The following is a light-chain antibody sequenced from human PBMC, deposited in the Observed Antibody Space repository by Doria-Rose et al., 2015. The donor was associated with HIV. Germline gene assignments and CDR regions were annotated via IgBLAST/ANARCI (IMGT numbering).Light chain of an antibody. V-gene: IGKV4-1*01. J-gene: IGKJ3*01. CDR3: QQYYDTPS. CDR1: QSLLYTSKNY. Sequence: EIVLTQSPESLGMSLGERAILNCKSNQSLLYTSKNYLAWYQQKPGQPPTLLIYWASTRQSGVPARCSGSGSGTDFTLTISSLEAEDVAVYYCQQYYDTPSFGPGTTVDIK. CDR2: WAS.